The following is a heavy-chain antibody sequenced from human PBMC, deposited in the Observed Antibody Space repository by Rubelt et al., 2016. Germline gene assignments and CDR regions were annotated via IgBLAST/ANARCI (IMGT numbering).Heavy chain of an antibody. CDR2: INAGNGNT. D-gene: IGHD3-22*01. Sequence: QVQLVQSGAEVKKPGASVKVSCKASGYTFTSYAMRWVRQAPGQRLAWMGWINAGNGNTKYSQKFQGRVPLPRAASASAAYMELSSLRSEDTAVYYCARYYYDSSGYVYFDYWGQGTLVTVSS. J-gene: IGHJ4*02. CDR1: GYTFTSYA. CDR3: ARYYYDSSGYVYFDY. V-gene: IGHV1-3*01.